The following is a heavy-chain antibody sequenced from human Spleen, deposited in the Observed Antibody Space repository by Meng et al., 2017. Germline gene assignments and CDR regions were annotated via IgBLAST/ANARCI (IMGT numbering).Heavy chain of an antibody. D-gene: IGHD6-6*01. J-gene: IGHJ6*02. Sequence: GESLKISCAASGFTFSDYYMSWIRQAPGKGLEWVSYISSSGSTIYYADSVKGRFTISRDNAKNSLYLQINSLRAEDTAVYYCAKVGIAARPYYYYVMDVWGQGTTVTVSS. CDR2: ISSSGSTI. V-gene: IGHV3-11*01. CDR3: AKVGIAARPYYYYVMDV. CDR1: GFTFSDYY.